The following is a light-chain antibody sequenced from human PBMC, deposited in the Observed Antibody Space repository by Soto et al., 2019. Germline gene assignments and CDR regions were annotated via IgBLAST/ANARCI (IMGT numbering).Light chain of an antibody. CDR2: GAS. V-gene: IGKV3-15*01. Sequence: EVVLTQSPATLSVSPGERATLSCRASQTVSRSLAWYQQKPGQAPRLLIYGASTRATGIPGRFSGSGSGTDFTLTISSLQSEDFATYYCLQFNGYPRTFGQGTKVDIK. CDR1: QTVSRS. J-gene: IGKJ1*01. CDR3: LQFNGYPRT.